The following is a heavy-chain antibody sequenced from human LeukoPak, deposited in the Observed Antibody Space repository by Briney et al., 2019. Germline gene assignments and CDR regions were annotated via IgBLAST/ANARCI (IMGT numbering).Heavy chain of an antibody. CDR1: GGSVSSGSYY. J-gene: IGHJ4*02. D-gene: IGHD5-24*01. V-gene: IGHV4-61*01. Sequence: SETLSLTCTVSGGSVSSGSYYWSWIRQPPGKGLEWIGYIYYSGSTNYNPSLKSRVTISVDTSENQFSLKLSSVTAADTAVYYCARASRRDGSPIDYWGQGTLVTVPS. CDR2: IYYSGST. CDR3: ARASRRDGSPIDY.